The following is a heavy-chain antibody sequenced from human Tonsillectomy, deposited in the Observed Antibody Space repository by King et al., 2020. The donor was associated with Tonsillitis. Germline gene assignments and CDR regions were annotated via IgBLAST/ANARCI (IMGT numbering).Heavy chain of an antibody. D-gene: IGHD1-26*01. Sequence: QLQESGPGVVKPSETLSLTCTVSGGSISSSDHYWAWIRQPPGKGLECIGDMYYSGTIFYNPSLKSRITISGGTSGNRFSLKLSSVTAADTAVYFCARSVSGSFDYWGQGALVTVSS. CDR1: GGSISSSDHY. CDR2: MYYSGTI. J-gene: IGHJ4*02. CDR3: ARSVSGSFDY. V-gene: IGHV4-39*01.